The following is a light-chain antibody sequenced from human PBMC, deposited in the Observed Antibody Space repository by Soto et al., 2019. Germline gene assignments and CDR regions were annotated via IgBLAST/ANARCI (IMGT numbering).Light chain of an antibody. J-gene: IGKJ5*01. CDR1: QSVSSSY. CDR3: QQYGSSPLIT. CDR2: GAS. Sequence: EIVLTQSPGTLSLSAGERATLSCRASQSVSSSYLAWYQQKPGQAPRLLIYGASSRATGIPDRFSGSGSGTVFTLTISRLEPEDFAVYYCQQYGSSPLITFGQGTRLEIK. V-gene: IGKV3-20*01.